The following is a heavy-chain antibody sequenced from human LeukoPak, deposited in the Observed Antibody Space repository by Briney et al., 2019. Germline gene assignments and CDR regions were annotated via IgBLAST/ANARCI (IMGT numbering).Heavy chain of an antibody. CDR3: ASLWDIVVVPADAFDI. CDR1: GGTFSSYA. V-gene: IGHV1-69*13. Sequence: SVKVSCKASGGTFSSYAISWVRQAPGQGLESMGGIIPIFGTANYAQKFQGRVTITVDESTSTAYMELSSLRSEDTAVDYCASLWDIVVVPADAFDIWGQGTMVTVSS. CDR2: IIPIFGTA. J-gene: IGHJ3*02. D-gene: IGHD2-2*01.